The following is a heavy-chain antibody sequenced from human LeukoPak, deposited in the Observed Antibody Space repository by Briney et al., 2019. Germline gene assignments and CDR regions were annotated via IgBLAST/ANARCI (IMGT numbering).Heavy chain of an antibody. Sequence: GESLKISCKGSGHSFTSYWIAWVRQMPGKGLEWMGIIYPGDSDTRYGPSFQGQVTFSADKSISTAYLQWSSLKASDTAMYYCARPSPGYDFVMDVWGQGTTVTVSS. CDR3: ARPSPGYDFVMDV. D-gene: IGHD6-6*01. CDR1: GHSFTSYW. J-gene: IGHJ6*02. CDR2: IYPGDSDT. V-gene: IGHV5-51*01.